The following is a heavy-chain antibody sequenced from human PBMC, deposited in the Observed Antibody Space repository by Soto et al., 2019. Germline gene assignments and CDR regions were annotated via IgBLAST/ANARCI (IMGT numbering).Heavy chain of an antibody. CDR2: IKQDGSEK. D-gene: IGHD3-16*01. CDR1: GFTFSSYW. J-gene: IGHJ4*02. Sequence: EVQLVESGGGLVQPGGSLRLSCAASGFTFSSYWMNWVRQAPGKGLEWVANIKQDGSEKYYVDSVKGRFTISRDNAINSLFLQITSLRAGDPPVYSCVGGSHRTRHFDYWGQGTLVTVSS. CDR3: VGGSHRTRHFDY. V-gene: IGHV3-7*01.